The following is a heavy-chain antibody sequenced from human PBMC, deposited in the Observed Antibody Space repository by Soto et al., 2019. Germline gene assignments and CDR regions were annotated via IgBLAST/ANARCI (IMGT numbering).Heavy chain of an antibody. Sequence: GGSLRLSCAASGFTFSSYAMSWVRQAPGKGLEWVSAISGSGGSTYYADSVKGRFTISRDNSKNTLYLQMNSLRAEDTAVYYCAKDFARAYYYDTRFDPWGQGTLVTVSS. CDR1: GFTFSSYA. CDR3: AKDFARAYYYDTRFDP. CDR2: ISGSGGST. J-gene: IGHJ5*02. V-gene: IGHV3-23*01. D-gene: IGHD3-22*01.